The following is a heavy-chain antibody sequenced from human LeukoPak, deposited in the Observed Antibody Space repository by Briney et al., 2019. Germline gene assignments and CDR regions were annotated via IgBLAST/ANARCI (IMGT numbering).Heavy chain of an antibody. V-gene: IGHV4-59*08. CDR2: IYYSGST. J-gene: IGHJ5*02. Sequence: SETLSLTCTVSGGSISSYYWSWIRQPPGKGLEWIGYIYYSGSTNYNPFLKSRVTISVDTSKNQFSLKLSSVTAADTAVYYCARHGRVVVAANWFDPWGQGTLVTVSS. CDR3: ARHGRVVVAANWFDP. D-gene: IGHD2-15*01. CDR1: GGSISSYY.